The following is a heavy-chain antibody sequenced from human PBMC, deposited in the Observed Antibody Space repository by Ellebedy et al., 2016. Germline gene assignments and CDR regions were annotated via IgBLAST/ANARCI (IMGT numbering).Heavy chain of an antibody. Sequence: ASVKVSXXASGYTFTSYGISWVRQAPGQGLEWMGWISAYNGNTNYAQKLQGRVTMTTDTSTSTAYMELRSLRSDDTAVYYCARDVVHLGAFDIWGQGTMVTVSS. CDR1: GYTFTSYG. V-gene: IGHV1-18*01. CDR3: ARDVVHLGAFDI. J-gene: IGHJ3*02. D-gene: IGHD3-10*02. CDR2: ISAYNGNT.